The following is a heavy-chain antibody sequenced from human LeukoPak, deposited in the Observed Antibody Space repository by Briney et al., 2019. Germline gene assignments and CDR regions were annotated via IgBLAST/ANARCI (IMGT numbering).Heavy chain of an antibody. V-gene: IGHV1-69*02. D-gene: IGHD3-22*01. CDR1: GGTFSSYT. CDR3: ARAQDSSGYDAFXI. J-gene: IGHJ3*02. Sequence: SVKVSCKASGGTFSSYTISWVRQAPGQGLEWMGRIIPILGIANYAQKFQGRVTITADKSTSTAYMELSSLRSEDTAAYYCARAQDSSGYDAFXIWGQGTMVTVSS. CDR2: IIPILGIA.